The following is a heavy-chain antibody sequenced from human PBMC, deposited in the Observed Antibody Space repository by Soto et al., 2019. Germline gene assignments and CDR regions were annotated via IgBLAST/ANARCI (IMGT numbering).Heavy chain of an antibody. J-gene: IGHJ4*02. D-gene: IGHD3-9*01. CDR3: ASCIPNYDILTGYYSAGCFFDY. CDR1: GFTFSSYS. V-gene: IGHV3-48*01. Sequence: GGSLRLSCAASGFTFSSYSMNWVRQAPGKGLEWVSYISSSSSTIYYADSVKGRFTISRDNAKNSLYLQMNSLRAEDTAVYYCASCIPNYDILTGYYSAGCFFDYWGQGTLVTVSS. CDR2: ISSSSSTI.